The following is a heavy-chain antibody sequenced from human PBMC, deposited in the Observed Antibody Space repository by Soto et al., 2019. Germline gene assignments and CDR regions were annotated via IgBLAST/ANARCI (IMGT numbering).Heavy chain of an antibody. Sequence: WASVKVSCKASGGTFSSYAISWVRQAPGQGLEWMGGIIPIFGTANYAQKFQGRVTITADESTSTAYMELSSLRSEDTAVYYCARGGVGITGTTDFDYWGQGTLVTVSS. D-gene: IGHD1-20*01. CDR2: IIPIFGTA. CDR3: ARGGVGITGTTDFDY. CDR1: GGTFSSYA. J-gene: IGHJ4*02. V-gene: IGHV1-69*13.